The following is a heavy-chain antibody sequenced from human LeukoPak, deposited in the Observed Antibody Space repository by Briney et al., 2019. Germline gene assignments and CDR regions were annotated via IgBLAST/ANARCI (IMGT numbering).Heavy chain of an antibody. CDR1: RFTFSSYA. CDR3: AKTKSTYYYDSSGYYPFVY. Sequence: GVSLRLSCAASRFTFSSYAMRWVRQAPGKGLEWVSAISGSGGSPYFADSLKGWFNISRDNSKHTLYLQMNSLRAEDTAVYYCAKTKSTYYYDSSGYYPFVYWGQGTLVTVSS. D-gene: IGHD3-22*01. CDR2: ISGSGGSP. J-gene: IGHJ4*02. V-gene: IGHV3-23*01.